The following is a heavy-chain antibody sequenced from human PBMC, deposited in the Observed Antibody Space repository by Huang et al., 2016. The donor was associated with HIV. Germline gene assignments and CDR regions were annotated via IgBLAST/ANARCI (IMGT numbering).Heavy chain of an antibody. V-gene: IGHV3-48*02. D-gene: IGHD3-3*01. CDR2: ISSSSRTI. Sequence: EVQLVESGGGLVQPGGSLRLSCAASGFTFSTYSMNWVRQAPGKWLELVSYISSSSRTIYYADSVKGLFTISRDNAKNSLFLQMNSLRDEDTAVYYCARGIRYFGVVAYFDYWGQGALVTVSS. CDR1: GFTFSTYS. J-gene: IGHJ4*02. CDR3: ARGIRYFGVVAYFDY.